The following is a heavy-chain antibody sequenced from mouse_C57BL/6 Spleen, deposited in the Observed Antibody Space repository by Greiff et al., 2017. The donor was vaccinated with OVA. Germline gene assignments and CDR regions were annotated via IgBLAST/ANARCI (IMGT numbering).Heavy chain of an antibody. CDR2: INPNNGGT. CDR1: GYTFTDYY. J-gene: IGHJ2*01. V-gene: IGHV1-26*01. Sequence: EVQLQQSGPELVKPGASVKISCKASGYTFTDYYMNWVKQSPGKSLEWIGDINPNNGGTSYNQKFKGKATLTVDKSSSTAYMELRSLTSEDSAVYYCAREGPHLNDYWGQGTTLTVSA. CDR3: AREGPHLNDY. D-gene: IGHD6-1*01.